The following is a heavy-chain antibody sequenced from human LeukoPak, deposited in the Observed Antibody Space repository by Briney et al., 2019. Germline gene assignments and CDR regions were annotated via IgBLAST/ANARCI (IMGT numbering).Heavy chain of an antibody. V-gene: IGHV3-30*02. J-gene: IGHJ3*02. CDR1: GFTFSSYG. CDR2: IRYDGSNK. CDR3: AKPQTGDYYDSSGSNDAFDI. D-gene: IGHD3-22*01. Sequence: PGGSLRLSCAASGFTFSSYGVHWVRQAPGKGLEWVAFIRYDGSNKYYADSVKGRFTISRDNSKNTLYLQMNSLRAEDTAVYYCAKPQTGDYYDSSGSNDAFDIWGQGTMVTVSS.